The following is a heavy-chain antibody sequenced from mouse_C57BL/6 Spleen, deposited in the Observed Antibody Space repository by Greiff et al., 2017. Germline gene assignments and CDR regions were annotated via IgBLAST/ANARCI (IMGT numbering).Heavy chain of an antibody. D-gene: IGHD1-1*01. J-gene: IGHJ3*01. Sequence: VQLQQSGAELVKPGASVKISCKASGYAFSSYWMNWVKQRPGKGLEWIGQIYPGDGDTNYHGKVKGKATLTADKSSSTAYMQLISLTSEDSAVYFGARSDYYGSRGLLSYWGQGTLVTVSA. CDR3: ARSDYYGSRGLLSY. V-gene: IGHV1-80*01. CDR1: GYAFSSYW. CDR2: IYPGDGDT.